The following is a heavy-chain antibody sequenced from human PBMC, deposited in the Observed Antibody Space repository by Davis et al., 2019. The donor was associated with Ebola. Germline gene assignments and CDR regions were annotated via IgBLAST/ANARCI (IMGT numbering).Heavy chain of an antibody. CDR3: AKEFSQWLVNPPLGY. V-gene: IGHV3-30*18. CDR1: GFTFSSYG. D-gene: IGHD6-19*01. J-gene: IGHJ4*02. Sequence: GESLKISCAASGFTFSSYGMHRVRQAPGKGLEWVAVISYDGSNKYYADSVKGRFTISRDNSKNTLYLQMNSLRAEDTAVYYCAKEFSQWLVNPPLGYWGQGTLVTVSS. CDR2: ISYDGSNK.